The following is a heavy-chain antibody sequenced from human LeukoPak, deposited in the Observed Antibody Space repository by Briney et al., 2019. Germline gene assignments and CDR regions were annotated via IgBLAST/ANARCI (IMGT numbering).Heavy chain of an antibody. J-gene: IGHJ6*03. V-gene: IGHV4-34*01. D-gene: IGHD2/OR15-2a*01. CDR1: GGSFCGYY. CDR2: INDSGST. CDR3: ARFLGYLDV. Sequence: SSETLSLTCAVYGGSFCGYYWIWIRQPPGKGLELIGEINDSGSTNYNPSPKSRVTISVDTSKNQFSLKLSSVTAADTAVYYCARFLGYLDVWGKGTTVTVSS.